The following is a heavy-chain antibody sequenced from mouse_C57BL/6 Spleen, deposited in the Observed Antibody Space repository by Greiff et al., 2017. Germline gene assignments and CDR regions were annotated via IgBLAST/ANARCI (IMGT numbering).Heavy chain of an antibody. V-gene: IGHV1-64*01. CDR1: GYTFTSYW. J-gene: IGHJ4*01. CDR3: ARKEGYYGDAMDY. Sequence: QVHVKQPGAELVKPGASVKLSCKASGYTFTSYWMHWVKQRPGQGLEWIGMIHPNSGSTTYNEKFKSKATLTVDKSSSTAYMQLSSLTSEDSAVYYCARKEGYYGDAMDYWGQGTSVTVSS. D-gene: IGHD1-1*01. CDR2: IHPNSGST.